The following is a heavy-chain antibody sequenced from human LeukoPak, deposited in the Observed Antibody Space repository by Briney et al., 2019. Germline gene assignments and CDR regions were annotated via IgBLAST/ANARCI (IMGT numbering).Heavy chain of an antibody. D-gene: IGHD3-3*01. CDR1: GFNFDDYA. CDR2: LNWNSEYI. J-gene: IGHJ5*01. CDR3: AREITIFGVHINPHWFDS. Sequence: GGSLRLSCAGSGFNFDDYAMNWVRQAPGKGLEWVAGLNWNSEYIIYADSVKGRFTISRDNAKNSLYLHMNSLTAEDTGLYYCAREITIFGVHINPHWFDSWVQGTL. V-gene: IGHV3-9*01.